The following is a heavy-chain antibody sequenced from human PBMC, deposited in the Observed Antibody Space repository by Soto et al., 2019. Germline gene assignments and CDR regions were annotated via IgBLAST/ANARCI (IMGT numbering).Heavy chain of an antibody. CDR1: GFTFSSYG. V-gene: IGHV3-30*18. CDR3: AKEAQQLVRAWFDP. CDR2: ISYDGSNK. J-gene: IGHJ5*02. D-gene: IGHD6-6*01. Sequence: PWGSLRLSCAASGFTFSSYGMHWVRQAPGKGLEWVAVISYDGSNKYYADSVKGRFTISRDNSKNTLYLQMNSLRAEDTAVYYCAKEAQQLVRAWFDPWGQGTLVTVSS.